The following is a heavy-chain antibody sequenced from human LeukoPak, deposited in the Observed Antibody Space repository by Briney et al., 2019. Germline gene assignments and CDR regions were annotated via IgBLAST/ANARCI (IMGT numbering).Heavy chain of an antibody. D-gene: IGHD3-22*01. CDR1: GFTFSSYS. Sequence: GGSLRLSCAASGFTFSSYSMNWVRQAPGKGLEWVSYISSSSSTIYYADSVKGRFTISRDNAKNSLYLQMNSLRAEDTAVYYCARSRDYYDSSGYYFGFDYWGQGTLVTVSS. CDR2: ISSSSSTI. J-gene: IGHJ4*02. CDR3: ARSRDYYDSSGYYFGFDY. V-gene: IGHV3-48*01.